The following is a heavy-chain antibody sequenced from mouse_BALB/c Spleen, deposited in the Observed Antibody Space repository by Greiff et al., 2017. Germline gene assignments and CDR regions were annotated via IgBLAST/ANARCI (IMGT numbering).Heavy chain of an antibody. Sequence: VKLMESGPGLVAPSQSLSITCTVSGFSLTSYGVHWVRQPPGKGLEWLGVIWAGGSTNYNSALMSRLSISKDNSKSQVFLKMNSLQTDDTAMYYCARDLRLYAMDYWGQGTSVTVSS. CDR2: IWAGGST. J-gene: IGHJ4*01. CDR1: GFSLTSYG. V-gene: IGHV2-9*02. CDR3: ARDLRLYAMDY. D-gene: IGHD1-2*01.